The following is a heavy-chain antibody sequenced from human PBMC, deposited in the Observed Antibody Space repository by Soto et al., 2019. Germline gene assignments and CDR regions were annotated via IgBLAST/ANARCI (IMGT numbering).Heavy chain of an antibody. CDR3: VRHAGC. Sequence: EVPLLESGGGLVQPGGSLRLSCAASGFTFNTYDISWVRQAPGTGLEWVSSIATTGETTFYGDSVRGRFTIARDNCKITLLLNTNTLRADDTVICYSVRHAGCWGRGALDNDSS. CDR2: IATTGETT. CDR1: GFTFNTYD. V-gene: IGHV3-23*01. J-gene: IGHJ4*01.